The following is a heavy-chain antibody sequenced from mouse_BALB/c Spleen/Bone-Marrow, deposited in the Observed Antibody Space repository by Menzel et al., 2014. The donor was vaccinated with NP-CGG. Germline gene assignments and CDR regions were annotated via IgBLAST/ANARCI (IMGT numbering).Heavy chain of an antibody. CDR2: INPYTGAT. CDR1: GYSFTGYY. J-gene: IGHJ3*01. V-gene: IGHV1-42*01. CDR3: AREGWFTY. Sequence: VHVYQSGLELVKPGTSVKISCKTSGYSFTGYYMHWVKQSHVKSLEWIGRINPYTGATTYNQNFNVKASLTVDKSSSTAYMELHRLASEDSAVYYCAREGWFTYWRQGTLLTVSA.